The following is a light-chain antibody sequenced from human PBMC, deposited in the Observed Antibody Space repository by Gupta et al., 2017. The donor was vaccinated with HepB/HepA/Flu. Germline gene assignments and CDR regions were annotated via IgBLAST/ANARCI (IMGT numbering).Light chain of an antibody. CDR2: DVN. CDR1: SSDVGGYNS. Sequence: QSALTQPTPVSGSPAQSATIPRTGTSSDVGGYNSVSWYPQYSGKAPQLLIYDVNVRPSGIATRFYGSKSDNSASITTNGLKNEDEDDYYCCSCTNTSTTIGVFGGGTKLTVL. CDR3: CSCTNTSTTIGV. V-gene: IGLV2-14*03. J-gene: IGLJ3*02.